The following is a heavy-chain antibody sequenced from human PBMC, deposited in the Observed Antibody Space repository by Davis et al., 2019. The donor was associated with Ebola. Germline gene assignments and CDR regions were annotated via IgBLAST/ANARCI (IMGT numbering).Heavy chain of an antibody. CDR3: AREKRSGEGADY. CDR2: ISSSSSYI. J-gene: IGHJ4*02. V-gene: IGHV3-21*01. D-gene: IGHD5-12*01. CDR1: GFTFSSYS. Sequence: PGGSLRLSCAASGFTFSSYSMNWVRQAPGKGLEWVSSISSSSSYIYYADSVKGRFTISRDNAKNSLYLQMNSLRAEDTAVYYCAREKRSGEGADYWGQGTLVTVSS.